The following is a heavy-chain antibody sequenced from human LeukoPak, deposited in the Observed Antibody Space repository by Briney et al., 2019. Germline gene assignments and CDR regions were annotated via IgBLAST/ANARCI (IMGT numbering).Heavy chain of an antibody. CDR1: GFTFSTYA. V-gene: IGHV3-23*01. CDR3: ARDVSVVVGASDF. D-gene: IGHD2-15*01. J-gene: IGHJ4*02. CDR2: IALSGGPI. Sequence: GSLRPSCAASGFTFSTYAMALVRPAPGRGLEWVSTIALSGGPINYADSVRGRFTISRDDSKNTLYLHINSLRAEDTAIYYCARDVSVVVGASDFWGEGTPVTVSS.